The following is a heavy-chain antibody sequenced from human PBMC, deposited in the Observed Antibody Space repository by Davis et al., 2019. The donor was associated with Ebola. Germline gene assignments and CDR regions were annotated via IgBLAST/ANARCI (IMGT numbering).Heavy chain of an antibody. CDR2: IKPSSGGT. CDR3: ARDAVGDNILKLDY. D-gene: IGHD4-17*01. CDR1: GYTFTNYD. Sequence: ASVKVSCKASGYTFTNYDINWVRQAPGQGLEWLGWIKPSSGGTTYAQKFQGRVTMTSDTSTGTVYMELLRLMSDDTAVYYCARDAVGDNILKLDYWGQGTLVTVFS. J-gene: IGHJ4*02. V-gene: IGHV1-2*02.